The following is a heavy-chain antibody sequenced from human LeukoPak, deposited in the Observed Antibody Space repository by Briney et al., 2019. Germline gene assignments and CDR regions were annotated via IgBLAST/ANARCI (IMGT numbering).Heavy chain of an antibody. CDR1: GFTFSSYG. CDR3: VRGHYYDSSGYYYLYY. CDR2: IGSGGTTI. Sequence: GSLRLSCAASGFTFSSYGMNWVRQAPGKGLEWVSYIGSGGTTIYYADSVKGRFTISRDNAKDSLYLQMNSLRAEDTAFYYCVRGHYYDSSGYYYLYYWGQGTLVTVSS. D-gene: IGHD3-22*01. J-gene: IGHJ4*02. V-gene: IGHV3-48*03.